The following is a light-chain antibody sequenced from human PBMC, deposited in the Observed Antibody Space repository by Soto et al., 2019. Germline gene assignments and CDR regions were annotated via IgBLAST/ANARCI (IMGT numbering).Light chain of an antibody. CDR3: QHRSNWPLT. CDR2: DAS. J-gene: IGKJ4*01. CDR1: QSVDWY. Sequence: EIVLTQSPATLYLSPGDRATLSCRASQSVDWYVAWYQQKPGQAPRLLIYDASNRATGIPARFSGSGSGTDFTLTISSLEPEDFAVYYCQHRSNWPLTFGGGTKVDIK. V-gene: IGKV3-11*01.